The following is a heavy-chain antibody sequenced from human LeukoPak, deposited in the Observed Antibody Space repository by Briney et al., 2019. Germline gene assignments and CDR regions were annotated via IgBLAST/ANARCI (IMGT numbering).Heavy chain of an antibody. CDR1: GYSFTSYW. D-gene: IGHD1-26*01. CDR3: ARLVEQFSGSYYYFDY. CDR2: IYPGDSDT. J-gene: IGHJ4*02. V-gene: IGHV5-51*01. Sequence: GESLKISCKGSGYSFTSYWIGWVRQMHGKGLEWMGIIYPGDSDTRYSPSFQGQVTISADKSISTAYLQWSSLKASDTAMYYCARLVEQFSGSYYYFDYWGQGTLVTVSS.